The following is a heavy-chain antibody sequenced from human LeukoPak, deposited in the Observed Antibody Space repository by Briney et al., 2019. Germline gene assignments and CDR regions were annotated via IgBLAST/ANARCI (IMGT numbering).Heavy chain of an antibody. D-gene: IGHD1-26*01. CDR3: ARIASANYLDVFDI. CDR1: GGSISSYY. V-gene: IGHV4-4*07. J-gene: IGHJ3*02. CDR2: IYTSGST. Sequence: SETLSLTCTVSGGSISSYYWSWIRQPAGKGLEWIGRIYTSGSTNYNPSLKSRVTMSVDTSKNQFSLKLSSVTAADTAVYYCARIASANYLDVFDIWGQGTMVTVSS.